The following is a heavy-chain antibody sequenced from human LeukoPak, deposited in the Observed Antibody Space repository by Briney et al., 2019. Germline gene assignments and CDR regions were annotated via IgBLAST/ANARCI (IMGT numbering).Heavy chain of an antibody. J-gene: IGHJ5*02. Sequence: PSQTVSLTCAISGDSVSGNTTAWNWIRQSPSRGLEWLGRTYSRSRWYHDYAVPVTSRISISADTSKNQFSLQLISVTPDDTAIYFCARGISRFNWFDTWGQGTLVTVS. D-gene: IGHD3-10*01. CDR2: TYSRSRWYH. V-gene: IGHV6-1*01. CDR1: GDSVSGNTTA. CDR3: ARGISRFNWFDT.